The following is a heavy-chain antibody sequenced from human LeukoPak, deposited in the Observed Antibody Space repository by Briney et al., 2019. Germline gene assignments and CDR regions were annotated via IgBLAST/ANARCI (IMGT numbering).Heavy chain of an antibody. V-gene: IGHV3-7*03. Sequence: GGSLRLSCAASGFTFRSYWMNWARQAPGKGLEWVASINHNGNVNYYVDSVKGRFTISRDNAKNSLYLQMSNLRAEDTAVYFCARGGGLDVWGQGTTVTVSS. CDR2: INHNGNVN. D-gene: IGHD3-16*01. J-gene: IGHJ6*02. CDR1: GFTFRSYW. CDR3: ARGGGLDV.